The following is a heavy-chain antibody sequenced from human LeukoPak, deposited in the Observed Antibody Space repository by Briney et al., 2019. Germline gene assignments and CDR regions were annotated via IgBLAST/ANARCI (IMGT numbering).Heavy chain of an antibody. CDR1: GFTLSSYA. Sequence: GGSLRLSCAASGFTLSSYAMSWVRQAPGKGLEWVSAISDSGNAYHADYVKGRFTISRDNSKNPLYLQMNSLRAEDAAVYYCARRSGIAVAGAFDYWGQGTLVTVSS. CDR2: ISDSGNA. D-gene: IGHD6-19*01. J-gene: IGHJ4*02. CDR3: ARRSGIAVAGAFDY. V-gene: IGHV3-23*01.